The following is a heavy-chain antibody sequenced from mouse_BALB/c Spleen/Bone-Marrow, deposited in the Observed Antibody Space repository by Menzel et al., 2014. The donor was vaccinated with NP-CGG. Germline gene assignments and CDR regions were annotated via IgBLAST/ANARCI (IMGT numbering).Heavy chain of an antibody. D-gene: IGHD2-4*01. J-gene: IGHJ2*02. CDR1: GFSLTTYG. CDR3: ARNYDYDAYYVDY. Sequence: QVQLQQSGPGLVQPSQSLSITCTVSGFSLTTYGIHWIRQSPGKGLGWLGVILSGGSSDYNAAFISRVSINKDNSKSQAFFKMNSLQANDTAIYYCARNYDYDAYYVDYWGQGTFITVSS. CDR2: ILSGGSS. V-gene: IGHV2-2*02.